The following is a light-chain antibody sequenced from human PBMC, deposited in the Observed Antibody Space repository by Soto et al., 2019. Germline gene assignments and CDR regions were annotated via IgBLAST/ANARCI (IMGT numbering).Light chain of an antibody. CDR2: EVS. V-gene: IGLV2-14*01. CDR3: SSYTSSSTRV. J-gene: IGLJ1*01. CDR1: SSDVGRYNH. Sequence: QSVLTQPASVSGSPGQSITISCTGTSSDVGRYNHVSWYQQHPGKAPKPMIYEVSDRPSGVSNRFSGSKSGNTASLTISGLQAEDEADYYCSSYTSSSTRVFGTGTKVTVL.